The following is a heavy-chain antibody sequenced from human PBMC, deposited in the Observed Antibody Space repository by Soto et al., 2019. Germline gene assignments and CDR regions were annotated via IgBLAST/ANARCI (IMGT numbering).Heavy chain of an antibody. Sequence: EVQLLESGGGLVQPGGSLRLSCAASGFTFSSYAMSWVRQAPGKGLEWVSAISGSGGSTYYADSVKGRFTISRDNSKNTLYLQMNSLRAEDTAVYYCAKDRHCSGGSCYPRGYWGQGTLVTVSS. V-gene: IGHV3-23*01. CDR1: GFTFSSYA. D-gene: IGHD2-15*01. J-gene: IGHJ4*02. CDR2: ISGSGGST. CDR3: AKDRHCSGGSCYPRGY.